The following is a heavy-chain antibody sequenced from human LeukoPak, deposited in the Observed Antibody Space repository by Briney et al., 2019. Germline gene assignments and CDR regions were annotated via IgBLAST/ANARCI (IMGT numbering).Heavy chain of an antibody. V-gene: IGHV1-24*01. J-gene: IGHJ4*02. D-gene: IGHD3-10*01. CDR1: GYTLTEFS. Sequence: ASVKVSCKVSGYTLTEFSMHWVRQAPGEGLVWMGGFDPEDGKTIYAQKFQGRVTMTEDTSTDTAYMELSSLRSEDTAVYYCATERLSWFGDSRAFDYWGQGTPVTVSS. CDR2: FDPEDGKT. CDR3: ATERLSWFGDSRAFDY.